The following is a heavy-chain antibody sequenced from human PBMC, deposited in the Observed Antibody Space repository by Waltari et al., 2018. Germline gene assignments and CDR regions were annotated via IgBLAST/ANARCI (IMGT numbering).Heavy chain of an antibody. J-gene: IGHJ4*02. D-gene: IGHD6-19*01. CDR2: IYTSGST. CDR1: GCSISRYY. V-gene: IGHV4-4*07. CDR3: ATIAVAGTNYFDY. Sequence: QVQLQESGPGLVKPSETLSLTCTVSGCSISRYYWSWIRQPAGKGLEWIGRIYTSGSTNYNPSLKSRVTMSVDTSKNQFSLKLSSVTAADTAVYYCATIAVAGTNYFDYWGQGTLVTVSS.